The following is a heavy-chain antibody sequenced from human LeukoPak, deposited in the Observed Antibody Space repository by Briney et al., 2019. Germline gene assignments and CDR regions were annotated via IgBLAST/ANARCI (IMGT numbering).Heavy chain of an antibody. Sequence: SETLSLTCTVSGGSISSYYWSWIRQPPGKGLEWIGYIYYSGSTNYNPSLRSRVTISVDTSKNQFSLKLRSVTAADTAVYYCARLGYSYGYHYYYGMDVWGQGTTVTVSS. J-gene: IGHJ6*02. CDR2: IYYSGST. CDR1: GGSISSYY. D-gene: IGHD5-18*01. V-gene: IGHV4-59*01. CDR3: ARLGYSYGYHYYYGMDV.